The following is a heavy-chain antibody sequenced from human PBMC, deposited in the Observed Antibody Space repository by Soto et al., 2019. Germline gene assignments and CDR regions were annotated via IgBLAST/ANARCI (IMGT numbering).Heavy chain of an antibody. CDR1: GIAFSSHP. D-gene: IGHD3-10*01. CDR3: ARRVIGSSRAFDI. CDR2: ISDGGDLT. Sequence: GGSLRFSCAASGIAFSSHPMSWVRQAPEKGLEWVAGISDGGDLTYNADSVRGRFTISRDNSRNTLYLQMNSLRAEDTAVYYCARRVIGSSRAFDIWGQGTMVTVSS. J-gene: IGHJ3*02. V-gene: IGHV3-23*01.